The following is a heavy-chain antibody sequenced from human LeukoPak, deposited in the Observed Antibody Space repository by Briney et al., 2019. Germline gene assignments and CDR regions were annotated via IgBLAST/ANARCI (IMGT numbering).Heavy chain of an antibody. Sequence: PGGSLRLSCAASGFTFSSYWMHWVRQAPGKGLVWVSRINSDGSSTSYADSVKGRFTISRDNAKNTLYLQMNSLRAEDTAVYYCIRFFSEAGGMDVWGQGTTVTVSS. J-gene: IGHJ6*02. CDR1: GFTFSSYW. CDR3: IRFFSEAGGMDV. V-gene: IGHV3-74*01. D-gene: IGHD3-3*01. CDR2: INSDGSST.